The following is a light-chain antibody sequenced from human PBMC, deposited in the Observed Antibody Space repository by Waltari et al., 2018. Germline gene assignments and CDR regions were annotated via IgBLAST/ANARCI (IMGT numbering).Light chain of an antibody. CDR2: YDD. CDR1: KIGSKS. V-gene: IGLV3-21*01. J-gene: IGLJ2*01. CDR3: QVRDSGTDQVV. Sequence: SYVLTQPPSVSVAPGQTASISCGGNKIGSKSVHWYQQKPGQAPVLVIYYDDRRPSGVPERFSGSNSGSTAALTISRVEAGDEADYYCQVRDSGTDQVVFGGGTQLTVL.